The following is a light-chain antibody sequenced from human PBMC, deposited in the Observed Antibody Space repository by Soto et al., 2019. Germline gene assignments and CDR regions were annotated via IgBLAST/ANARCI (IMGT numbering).Light chain of an antibody. V-gene: IGKV3-15*01. CDR1: QSVSSN. CDR2: GAS. J-gene: IGKJ2*01. CDR3: QQYNNWPPYT. Sequence: EIVMTQSPATLSVSPGERATLSCRASQSVSSNLAWYQQKPGQAPSLLISGASTRATGIPASFSGSGSGTEFTLTISSLQSEEFAVYYCQQYNNWPPYTFGQGTKLEIK.